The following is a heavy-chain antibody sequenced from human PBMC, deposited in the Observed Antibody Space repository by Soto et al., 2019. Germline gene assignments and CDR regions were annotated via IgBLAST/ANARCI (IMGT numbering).Heavy chain of an antibody. Sequence: GXSVMVDCKATSYTFTVYYRSWVLHAPGQGLEWMGWINPNSGGTNYSQKFQGRVTMTRDTSISTAYMELSRLRSDDTAVYYCARGPRHSSSSYFQHWGQGTLVTVSS. CDR3: ARGPRHSSSSYFQH. V-gene: IGHV1-2*02. CDR2: INPNSGGT. J-gene: IGHJ1*01. D-gene: IGHD6-13*01. CDR1: SYTFTVYY.